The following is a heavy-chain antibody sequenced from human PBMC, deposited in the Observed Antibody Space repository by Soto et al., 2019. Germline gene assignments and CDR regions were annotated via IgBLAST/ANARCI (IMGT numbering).Heavy chain of an antibody. CDR1: GASISSGDYY. CDR3: ARDKITGLFDY. V-gene: IGHV4-30-4*01. D-gene: IGHD2-8*02. CDR2: IYYSGST. Sequence: TSETLSLTCTVSGASISSGDYYWTWIRQPPGKGLEWIGSIYYSGSTYYNPSLKSRVTISVDTSNNQFSLKLTSVTAADTAVYYCARDKITGLFDYWGQGTLVTVSS. J-gene: IGHJ4*02.